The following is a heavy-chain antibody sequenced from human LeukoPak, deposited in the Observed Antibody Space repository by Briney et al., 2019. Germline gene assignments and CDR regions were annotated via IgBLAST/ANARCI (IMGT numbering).Heavy chain of an antibody. D-gene: IGHD6-13*01. CDR2: INHSGST. CDR1: GGSFSGYY. J-gene: IGHJ3*02. V-gene: IGHV4-34*01. Sequence: PSETLSLTCAVYGGSFSGYYWSWIRQPPGKGLEWIGEINHSGSTNYNPSLKSRVTISVDTSKNQFSLKLSSVTAADTAVYYCARHNSWTAFDIWGQGTMVTVSS. CDR3: ARHNSWTAFDI.